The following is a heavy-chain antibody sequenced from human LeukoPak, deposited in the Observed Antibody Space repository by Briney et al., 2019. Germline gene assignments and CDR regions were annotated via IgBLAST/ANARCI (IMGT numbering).Heavy chain of an antibody. V-gene: IGHV3-23*01. CDR2: INSGGSKT. D-gene: IGHD4-17*01. J-gene: IGHJ4*02. CDR3: AKDRDFMTTDYSFDY. CDR1: GFSFSAYA. Sequence: PGGSLRLSCAASGFSFSAYAMTWVRQTPGKGLEWASGINSGGSKTYYADSVKGRFTISRDNSKNTLYLQMNSLRADDTAVYYCAKDRDFMTTDYSFDYWGQGALVTVSS.